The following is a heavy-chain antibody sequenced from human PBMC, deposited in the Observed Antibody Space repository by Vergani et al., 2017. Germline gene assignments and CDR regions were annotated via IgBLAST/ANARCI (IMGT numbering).Heavy chain of an antibody. CDR1: GGSITNNF. CDR2: IHHSGAT. D-gene: IGHD6-19*01. Sequence: QVQLQESGPGLVKPSETLSLTCTVSGGSITNNFWSWIRRPPGKGLEWIGYIHHSGATNSKSSLRSRVSISIDTSKNQFSLKVTSVTDADTAVYFCARQRPGSGWSPGDFDDWGQGILVTVSS. V-gene: IGHV4-59*08. J-gene: IGHJ4*02. CDR3: ARQRPGSGWSPGDFDD.